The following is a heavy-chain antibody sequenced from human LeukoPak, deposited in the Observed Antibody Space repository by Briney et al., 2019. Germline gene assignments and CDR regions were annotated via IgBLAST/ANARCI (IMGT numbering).Heavy chain of an antibody. V-gene: IGHV3-7*01. J-gene: IGHJ1*01. CDR2: IKQDGSEK. CDR1: GFTFSSYW. CDR3: ARVGRWYQREYFQH. Sequence: PGGSLRLSCAASGFTFSSYWMSWVRQAPGKGLEWVANIKQDGSEKYYVDSVKGRFTISRDNAKSSLYLQMNSLRAEDTAVYYCARVGRWYQREYFQHWGQGTLVTVSS. D-gene: IGHD2-15*01.